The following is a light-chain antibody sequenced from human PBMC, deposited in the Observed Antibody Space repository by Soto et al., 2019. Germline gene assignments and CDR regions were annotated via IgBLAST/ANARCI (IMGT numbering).Light chain of an antibody. CDR1: QDINNY. CDR3: QQYDNLPLFT. V-gene: IGKV1-33*01. Sequence: DIQMTQSPSSLSASVGDRVTITCQASQDINNYLNWYQQKPGKAPKLLIYDASNLETGVPSRFSGSGSGTDFTFTISSLQPEDIATYYCQQYDNLPLFTFGQGTRLEIK. J-gene: IGKJ5*01. CDR2: DAS.